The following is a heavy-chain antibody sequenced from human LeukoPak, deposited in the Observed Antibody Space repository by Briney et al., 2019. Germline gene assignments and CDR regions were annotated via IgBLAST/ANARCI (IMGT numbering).Heavy chain of an antibody. D-gene: IGHD2-2*01. J-gene: IGHJ4*02. CDR3: ARDRIVVVPAAMFDY. V-gene: IGHV3-23*01. Sequence: PGGSLRLSCAASGFTFSSYAMSWVRQAPGKGLEWVSAISGSGGSTYYADSVKGRFTISRDNSKNTLYLQMSSLRAEDTAVYYCARDRIVVVPAAMFDYWGQGTLVTVSS. CDR1: GFTFSSYA. CDR2: ISGSGGST.